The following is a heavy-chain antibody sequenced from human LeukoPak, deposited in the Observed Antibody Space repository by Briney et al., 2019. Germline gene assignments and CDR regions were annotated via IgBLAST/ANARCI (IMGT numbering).Heavy chain of an antibody. Sequence: GASVKVSCKASGYSFTDYTIHWVRQAPGQRLEWMGWINAGNGNTKYSQRFQGRVTITRDTSASTAYMELSSLRSEDTAVYYCARELMTTNDYWGQGTLVTVSS. CDR3: ARELMTTNDY. J-gene: IGHJ4*02. CDR2: INAGNGNT. CDR1: GYSFTDYT. V-gene: IGHV1-3*01. D-gene: IGHD4-17*01.